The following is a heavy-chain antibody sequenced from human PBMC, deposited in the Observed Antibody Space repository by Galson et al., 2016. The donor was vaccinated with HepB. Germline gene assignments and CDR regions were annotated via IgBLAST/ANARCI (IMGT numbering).Heavy chain of an antibody. CDR2: LSGSGAHP. J-gene: IGHJ4*02. CDR1: GFTFSRYA. V-gene: IGHV3-23*01. CDR3: AKDYVGGSYLLTQFDY. Sequence: SLRLSCAASGFTFSRYAMTWVRQAPGKGLEWVSGLSGSGAHPYYADSVTGRFTISRDTSKNTLYLQMNSLRVDATAVYYCAKDYVGGSYLLTQFDYWGQGTLVTVSS. D-gene: IGHD3-16*02.